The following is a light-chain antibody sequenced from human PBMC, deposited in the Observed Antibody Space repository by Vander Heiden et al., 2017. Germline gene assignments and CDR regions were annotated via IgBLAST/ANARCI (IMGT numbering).Light chain of an antibody. Sequence: QMTQSPSSLSASVGDTDTIPCRASESIVDYLNWYQHQQGRVPKLLIFGASSLHSGVPSRFSGSGSGTEFTLTISSLQPEDFGTYYCQQSYRSVRTFGQGTKVEVK. CDR3: QQSYRSVRT. J-gene: IGKJ2*01. V-gene: IGKV1-39*01. CDR1: ESIVDY. CDR2: GAS.